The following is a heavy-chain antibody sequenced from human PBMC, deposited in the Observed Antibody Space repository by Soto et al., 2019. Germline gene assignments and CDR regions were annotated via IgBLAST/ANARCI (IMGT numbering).Heavy chain of an antibody. CDR3: AKGDNLGPKTGYAFGP. J-gene: IGHJ5*02. V-gene: IGHV6-1*01. CDR1: GDSVSSNTAS. CDR2: TYFRSKWYN. D-gene: IGHD5-12*01. Sequence: SQTLSLTCAISGDSVSSNTASWNWIRQSPSRGLEWLGRTYFRSKWYNDYAVSVKSRIIINPDTSNNQFSLQLNSVTPEDTAVYFCAKGDNLGPKTGYAFGPWGQGIMVT.